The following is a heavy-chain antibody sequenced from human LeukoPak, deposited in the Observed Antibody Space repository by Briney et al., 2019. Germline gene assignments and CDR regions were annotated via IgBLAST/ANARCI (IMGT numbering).Heavy chain of an antibody. J-gene: IGHJ3*02. D-gene: IGHD6-13*01. Sequence: GGSLRLSCAASGFTFSRYAMHWVRQAPGKGLEWVAVISFDGSNKYYADSVKGRFTVSRDNSKDTLYLQMNSLRPEDTVVYYCARGGRSSSNAFDIWGQGTMVTVSS. CDR3: ARGGRSSSNAFDI. CDR1: GFTFSRYA. V-gene: IGHV3-30-3*01. CDR2: ISFDGSNK.